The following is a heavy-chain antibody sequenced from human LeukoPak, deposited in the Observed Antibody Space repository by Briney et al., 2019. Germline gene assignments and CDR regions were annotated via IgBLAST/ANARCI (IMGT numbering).Heavy chain of an antibody. J-gene: IGHJ4*02. CDR3: ARQGASVMVAATPFDY. CDR2: IYYSGST. CDR1: GGSISSYY. Sequence: PETLSLTRTVSGGSISSYYWSWIRQPPGKGLEWIGYIYYSGSTNYNPSLKSRVTISVDTSKNQFSLKLSSVTAADTAVYYCARQGASVMVAATPFDYWGQGTLVTVSS. D-gene: IGHD2-15*01. V-gene: IGHV4-59*08.